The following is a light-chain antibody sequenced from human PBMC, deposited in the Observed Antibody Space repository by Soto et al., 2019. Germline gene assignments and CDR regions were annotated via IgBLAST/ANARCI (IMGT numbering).Light chain of an antibody. CDR1: QSVSSSY. V-gene: IGKV3-20*01. J-gene: IGKJ1*01. Sequence: EIVLTQSPGTLSLSPGERATLSCRASQSVSSSYLAWYQQKPGQAPRLLIYGASSRATCIPDRFRGSGSGTDFTLTISTLAPEDLAMYYCYQYGSSPVVVGQRTKVEI. CDR3: YQYGSSPVV. CDR2: GAS.